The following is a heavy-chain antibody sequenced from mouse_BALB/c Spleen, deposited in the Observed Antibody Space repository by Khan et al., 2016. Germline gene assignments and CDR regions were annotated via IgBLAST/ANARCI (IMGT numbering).Heavy chain of an antibody. J-gene: IGHJ4*01. CDR3: ARYGNYAMDY. D-gene: IGHD2-1*01. Sequence: QVQLKQSGAELMKPGASVKISCKATGNIFSSYWIEWVKQRPGHGLEWIGEILPGSGSTNYNEKFKGKATFTAETSSNTAYMQLSSLTSEASAVYYCARYGNYAMDYWGQGTSVTVSS. CDR2: ILPGSGST. CDR1: GNIFSSYW. V-gene: IGHV1-9*01.